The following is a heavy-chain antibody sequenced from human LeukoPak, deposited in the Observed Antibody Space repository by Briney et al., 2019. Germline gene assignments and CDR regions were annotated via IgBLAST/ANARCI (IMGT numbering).Heavy chain of an antibody. CDR1: GYTFTSNY. CDR2: ISPSGGST. J-gene: IGHJ4*02. D-gene: IGHD3-22*01. Sequence: GASVKVSCKAFGYTFTSNYMHWVRQAPGQGPEWMGVISPSGGSTTYAQKFQGRVALTRDMSTSTAYMELSSLRSEDTAVYYCAIYGGRSHYYDRTFDYWGQGTLVTVSS. V-gene: IGHV1-46*01. CDR3: AIYGGRSHYYDRTFDY.